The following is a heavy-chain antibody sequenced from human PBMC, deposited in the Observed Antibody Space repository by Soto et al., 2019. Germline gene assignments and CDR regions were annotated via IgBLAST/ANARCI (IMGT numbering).Heavy chain of an antibody. Sequence: QVQLVESGGGVIQTGRSLRLSCAASGFIFSRYPMHWVRQAPGKGLQWVALISDDGSTKYYADSVKGRFTISRDNSKNTLYLQMNDLSAEDTAVYYCTRADLTVTLSVFDPWGQGTLVTVSS. CDR2: ISDDGSTK. CDR1: GFIFSRYP. V-gene: IGHV3-30-3*01. D-gene: IGHD4-17*01. J-gene: IGHJ5*02. CDR3: TRADLTVTLSVFDP.